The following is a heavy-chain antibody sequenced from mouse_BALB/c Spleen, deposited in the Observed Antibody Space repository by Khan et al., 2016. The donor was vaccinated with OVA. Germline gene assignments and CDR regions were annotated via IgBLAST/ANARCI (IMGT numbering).Heavy chain of an antibody. Sequence: QVQLKQSGAELARPGASVKLSCKASGYTFTDYYINWMRQRTGQGHVWIVEISPDGDNTYYNEKFKGKATLTADKSSITAYMQLSSLTSEDSAVYICARECAAWFPYWGQGTLVTVSA. CDR1: GYTFTDYY. J-gene: IGHJ3*01. CDR2: ISPDGDNT. D-gene: IGHD6-1*01. V-gene: IGHV1-77*01. CDR3: ARECAAWFPY.